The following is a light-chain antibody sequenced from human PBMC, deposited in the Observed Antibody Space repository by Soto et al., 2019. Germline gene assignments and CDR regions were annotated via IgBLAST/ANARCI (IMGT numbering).Light chain of an antibody. J-gene: IGKJ3*01. Sequence: DIKMSQSRSTRSAYVGXGVXXXXRASQSISSWLAWYQQKPGKAPKXLIYAASSLQSGVPSRFSGSGSGTDFTLTISSLQPEDFATYYCXQSYSTPLXGPGTKVDIK. CDR2: AAS. CDR1: QSISSW. V-gene: IGKV1-39*01. CDR3: XQSYSTPL.